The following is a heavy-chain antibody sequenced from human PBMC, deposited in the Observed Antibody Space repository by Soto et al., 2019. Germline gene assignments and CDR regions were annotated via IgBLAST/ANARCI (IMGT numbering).Heavy chain of an antibody. CDR2: IIPIFGTA. CDR1: GGTFSSYA. D-gene: IGHD3-22*01. V-gene: IGHV1-69*01. CDR3: ARVSLPMIVVVIGAFDI. Sequence: QVQLVQSGAEVKKPGSSVKVSCKASGGTFSSYAISWVRQAPGQGLEWMGGIIPIFGTANYAQKFQGRVTTTADESTSTAYMELSSLRSEDTAVYYCARVSLPMIVVVIGAFDIWGQGTMVTVSS. J-gene: IGHJ3*02.